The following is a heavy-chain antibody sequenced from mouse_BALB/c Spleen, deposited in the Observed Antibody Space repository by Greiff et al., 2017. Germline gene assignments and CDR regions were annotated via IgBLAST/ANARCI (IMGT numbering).Heavy chain of an antibody. CDR2: INSNGGST. Sequence: EVMLVESGGGLVQPGGSLKLSCAASGFTFSSYGMSWVRQTPDKRLELVATINSNGGSTYYPDSVKGRFTISRDNAKNTLYLQMSSLKSEDTAMYYCARDLYYYGSSPFDYWGQGTTLTVSS. V-gene: IGHV5-6-3*01. CDR3: ARDLYYYGSSPFDY. J-gene: IGHJ2*01. CDR1: GFTFSSYG. D-gene: IGHD1-1*01.